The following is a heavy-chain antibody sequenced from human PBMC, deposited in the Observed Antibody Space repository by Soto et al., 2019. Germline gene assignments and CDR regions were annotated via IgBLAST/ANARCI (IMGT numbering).Heavy chain of an antibody. Sequence: QVQLVQSGAEVKKPGASVKVSCKASGYTFTSYGLSWVRQAPGQGLEWMGWISPYNGYTNYAQKLQGRVTMTTDTSTSTAYMEMRSLRSDDTAVDYCAGGKDVGVVTPSRKNCFDPWGQGTLVTVSS. CDR3: AGGKDVGVVTPSRKNCFDP. V-gene: IGHV1-18*01. J-gene: IGHJ5*02. CDR1: GYTFTSYG. D-gene: IGHD3-3*01. CDR2: ISPYNGYT.